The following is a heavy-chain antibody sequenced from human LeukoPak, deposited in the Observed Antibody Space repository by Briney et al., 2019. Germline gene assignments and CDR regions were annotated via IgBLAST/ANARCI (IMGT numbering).Heavy chain of an antibody. J-gene: IGHJ3*02. CDR1: GGTFSSYA. Sequence: SVKVSCKASGGTFSSYAISWVRQAPGQGLEWMGGIIPIFGTANYAQKFQGGVTITADESTSTAYMELSSLRSEDTAVYYCAIDYDSSGYLSGDAFDIWGQGTMVTVSS. D-gene: IGHD3-22*01. V-gene: IGHV1-69*13. CDR3: AIDYDSSGYLSGDAFDI. CDR2: IIPIFGTA.